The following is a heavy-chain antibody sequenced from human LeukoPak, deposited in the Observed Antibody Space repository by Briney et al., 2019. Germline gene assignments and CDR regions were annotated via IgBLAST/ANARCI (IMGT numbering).Heavy chain of an antibody. D-gene: IGHD3-16*01. CDR2: IRSKAYGGTT. Sequence: GGSLRLSCTAAGISIGDYAMSWFRQAPGEGLEWVSLIRSKAYGGTTEYAASVEGRFTISRDDSKSIAYLQMNSLKTEDTAVYYCTKSRFYDYVWGGSWGQGTLVTVSS. CDR3: TKSRFYDYVWGGS. J-gene: IGHJ5*02. CDR1: GISIGDYA. V-gene: IGHV3-49*03.